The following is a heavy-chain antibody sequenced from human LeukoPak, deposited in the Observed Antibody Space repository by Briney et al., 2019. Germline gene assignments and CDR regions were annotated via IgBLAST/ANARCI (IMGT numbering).Heavy chain of an antibody. CDR2: IKEDGNEE. Sequence: GGSLRLSCAASGFTFSNYWMTWVRQAPGKGLEWVSNIKEDGNEEKYVDYVKGRFTISRDNAKNSLYLQMNGLRAEDTAVYYCARAVTTALDYWGQGTLVTVSS. J-gene: IGHJ4*02. CDR1: GFTFSNYW. D-gene: IGHD4-17*01. CDR3: ARAVTTALDY. V-gene: IGHV3-7*01.